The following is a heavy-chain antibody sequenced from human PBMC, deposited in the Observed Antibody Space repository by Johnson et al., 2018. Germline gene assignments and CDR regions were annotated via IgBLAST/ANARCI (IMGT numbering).Heavy chain of an antibody. J-gene: IGHJ3*02. CDR3: AKDMTAATYDAFDI. CDR1: GFTFDDYA. V-gene: IGHV3-9*01. D-gene: IGHD2-15*01. CDR2: ISWDGGST. Sequence: VRLGQSGGGLVQPGRSLRLSCAASGFTFDDYAMHWVRQAPGKGLEWVSGISWDGGSTYYADSVKGRFTISRDNAKNSLYLQMNSLRAEDTALYYCAKDMTAATYDAFDIWGQGTMVTVSS.